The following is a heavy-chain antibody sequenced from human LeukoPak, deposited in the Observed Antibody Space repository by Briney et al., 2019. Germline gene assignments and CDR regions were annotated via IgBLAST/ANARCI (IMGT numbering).Heavy chain of an antibody. D-gene: IGHD3-3*01. V-gene: IGHV1-69*13. CDR3: ASSGDFWSGQTNWFDP. CDR2: IIPIFGTA. Sequence: SVKLSCKASGGTFSSYAISWVPQAPGQGLEWMGGIIPIFGTANYAQKFQGRVTITADESTSTAYMELSRLRSEDTAVYYCASSGDFWSGQTNWFDPWGQGTLVTVSS. J-gene: IGHJ5*02. CDR1: GGTFSSYA.